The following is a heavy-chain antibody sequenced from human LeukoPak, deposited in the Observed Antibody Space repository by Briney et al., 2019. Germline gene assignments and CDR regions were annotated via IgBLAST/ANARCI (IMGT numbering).Heavy chain of an antibody. CDR3: AGDSSVKLPTPYDY. CDR1: GFTFSSYS. V-gene: IGHV3-48*01. CDR2: ISSSSSTI. J-gene: IGHJ4*02. D-gene: IGHD3-22*01. Sequence: GGSLRLSCAASGFTFSSYSMNWVRQAPGKGLEWVSYISSSSSTIYYADSVKGRFTISRDNAKNSLYLQMNSLRAEDTAVYYCAGDSSVKLPTPYDYRGQGTLVTVSS.